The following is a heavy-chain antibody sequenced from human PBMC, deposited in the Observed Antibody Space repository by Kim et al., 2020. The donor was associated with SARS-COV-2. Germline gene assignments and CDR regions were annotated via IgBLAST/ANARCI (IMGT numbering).Heavy chain of an antibody. Sequence: YANSGKGRFTISRDNSKNMLYLQLNSLGGEDTAVYYCANAGGNTYFDYWGQGTLVTVSS. CDR3: ANAGGNTYFDY. V-gene: IGHV3-23*01. J-gene: IGHJ4*02. D-gene: IGHD2-15*01.